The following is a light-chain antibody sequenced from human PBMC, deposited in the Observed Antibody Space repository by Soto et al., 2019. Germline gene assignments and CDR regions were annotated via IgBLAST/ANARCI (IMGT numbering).Light chain of an antibody. V-gene: IGKV4-1*01. Sequence: DIVMTQSPDSLPVSLGERATINCRSSQSLLSSRDNKNYFAWYQEKPGQPPKLLISWASTRASGVPGRISGSVCGPDFTLTISSLQAEDVADYYCQQYYDDALTFGGGTKVEL. CDR1: QSLLSSRDNKNY. CDR3: QQYYDDALT. J-gene: IGKJ4*01. CDR2: WAS.